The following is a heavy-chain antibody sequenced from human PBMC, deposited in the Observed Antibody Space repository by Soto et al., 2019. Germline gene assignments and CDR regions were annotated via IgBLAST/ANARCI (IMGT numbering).Heavy chain of an antibody. V-gene: IGHV3-23*01. J-gene: IGHJ4*02. Sequence: EVQLLESGGGLVQPGGSLRLSCAASGFTFTDYAMTWVRQAPGKGLEWVSSISGSASSTFYAGSVKGRFTISRDNSRNTVSLQINSLRAEDTAVYYCAKASSTISPDYWGQGTLVTVSS. CDR1: GFTFTDYA. D-gene: IGHD5-12*01. CDR3: AKASSTISPDY. CDR2: ISGSASST.